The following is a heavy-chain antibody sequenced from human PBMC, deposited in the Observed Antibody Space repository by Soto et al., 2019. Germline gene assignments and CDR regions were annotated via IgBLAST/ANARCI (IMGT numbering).Heavy chain of an antibody. CDR1: GFTFSSYG. CDR2: ISYDGSNK. CDR3: AKYYYGPGEFSLGDAFDI. J-gene: IGHJ3*02. V-gene: IGHV3-30*18. Sequence: GGSLRLSCAASGFTFSSYGMHWVRQAPGKGLEWVAVISYDGSNKYYADSVKGRFTISRDNSKNTLYLQMNSLRAEDTAVYYFAKYYYGPGEFSLGDAFDIWGQGTMVTVSS. D-gene: IGHD3-10*01.